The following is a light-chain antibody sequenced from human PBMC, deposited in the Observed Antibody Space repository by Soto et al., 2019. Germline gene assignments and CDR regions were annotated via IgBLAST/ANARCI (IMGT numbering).Light chain of an antibody. Sequence: EIVLTQSPATLSLSPGERSTLSCRSSQSVTTSLAWDQQKPGQAPRLLIFDTSNRAAGVPARFSGSGSGTDFTLTISSLEPEDFAVYYCQQRYNWPLTFGGGTKVDI. V-gene: IGKV3-11*01. CDR3: QQRYNWPLT. CDR1: QSVTTS. CDR2: DTS. J-gene: IGKJ4*01.